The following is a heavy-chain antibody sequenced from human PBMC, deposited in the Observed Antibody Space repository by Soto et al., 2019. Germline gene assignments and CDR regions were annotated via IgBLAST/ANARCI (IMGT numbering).Heavy chain of an antibody. D-gene: IGHD2-21*02. J-gene: IGHJ4*02. CDR1: GFTFSSYG. Sequence: QVQLVESGGGVVQPGRSLRLSCAASGFTFSSYGMHWVRQAPGKGLEWVAVISYDGSNKYYADSVKGRFTVSRDKSKNWLYLQVNSRRAEDTAVYYCAKDKVPVVVTAPFDYWGQGTLVTVSS. CDR3: AKDKVPVVVTAPFDY. CDR2: ISYDGSNK. V-gene: IGHV3-30*18.